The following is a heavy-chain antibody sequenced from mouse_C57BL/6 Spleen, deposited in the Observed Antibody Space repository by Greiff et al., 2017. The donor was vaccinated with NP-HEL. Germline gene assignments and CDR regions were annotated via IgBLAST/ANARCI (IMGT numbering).Heavy chain of an antibody. V-gene: IGHV1-18*01. D-gene: IGHD1-1*01. CDR1: GYTFTDYH. CDR2: INPNNGGT. J-gene: IGHJ4*01. Sequence: EVQLQQSGPELVKPGASVKIPCKASGYTFTDYHMDWVKQSHGKSLEWIGDINPNNGGTIYNQKFKGKATLTVDKSSSTAYMELRSLTSEDTAVYYCARREDYYGSSRAMDYWGQRTSVTVSS. CDR3: ARREDYYGSSRAMDY.